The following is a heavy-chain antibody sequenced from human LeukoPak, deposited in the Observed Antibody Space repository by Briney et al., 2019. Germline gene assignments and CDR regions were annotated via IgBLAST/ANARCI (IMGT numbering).Heavy chain of an antibody. CDR3: ARDKEGYCSSTSCYAFDY. CDR2: TYYRSKWSN. CDR1: GDSVSSNSAA. J-gene: IGHJ4*02. D-gene: IGHD2-2*01. Sequence: SQTLSLTCAISGDSVSSNSAAWNWIRQSPSRGLEWLGRTYYRSKWSNDYAVSVKSRITINPDTSKNQFSLQLNSVTPEDTAVYYCARDKEGYCSSTSCYAFDYWGQGTLVTVSS. V-gene: IGHV6-1*01.